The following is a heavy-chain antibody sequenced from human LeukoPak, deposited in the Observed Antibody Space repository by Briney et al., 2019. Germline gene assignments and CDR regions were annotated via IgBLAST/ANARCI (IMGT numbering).Heavy chain of an antibody. CDR2: INHSGST. Sequence: PSETLSLTCAVYGGSFSGYYWSWIRQPPGKGLEWIGEINHSGSTNYNPSLKSRVTISVDTSKNQFSLKLSSVTAADTAVYYCARWRREYSFFDYWGQGTLVTVSS. CDR3: ARWRREYSFFDY. CDR1: GGSFSGYY. J-gene: IGHJ4*02. V-gene: IGHV4-34*01. D-gene: IGHD3-10*01.